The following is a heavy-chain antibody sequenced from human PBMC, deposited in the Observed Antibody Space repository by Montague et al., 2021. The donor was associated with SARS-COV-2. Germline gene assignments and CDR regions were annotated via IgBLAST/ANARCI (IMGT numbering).Heavy chain of an antibody. Sequence: SETLSLTRTLSGGSISSYYWYWIRQSPGKGLEWIGYIYYSGSTKXNPSFKSRVTMLVDTSKRQMSLRLNSVTAADTAVYYCAGDRGRFWHFDLWGRGTLVTVSS. CDR2: IYYSGST. J-gene: IGHJ2*01. CDR3: AGDRGRFWHFDL. D-gene: IGHD5-12*01. CDR1: GGSISSYY. V-gene: IGHV4-59*01.